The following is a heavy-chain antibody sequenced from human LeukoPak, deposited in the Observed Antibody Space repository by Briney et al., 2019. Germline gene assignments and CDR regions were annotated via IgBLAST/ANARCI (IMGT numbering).Heavy chain of an antibody. Sequence: GASVKVSCKASGGTFSSYAISRVRQAPGQGLEWMGRIIPIFGTANYAQMFQGRAPITTNESTSTAYMELNSLRSEDTAVYYCARDTAMAYYFDYWGQGTLVTVSA. CDR3: ARDTAMAYYFDY. CDR1: GGTFSSYA. J-gene: IGHJ4*02. V-gene: IGHV1-69*05. D-gene: IGHD5-18*01. CDR2: IIPIFGTA.